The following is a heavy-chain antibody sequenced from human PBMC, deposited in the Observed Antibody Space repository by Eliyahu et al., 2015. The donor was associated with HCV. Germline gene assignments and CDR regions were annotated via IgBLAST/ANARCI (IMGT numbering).Heavy chain of an antibody. Sequence: EVQLVESGGGLVQSGGSLRLSCAASGFXXXSYAMHWVRQAPGKGLEYVSAISGSGSSTYYANSVKGRFTISRDNSKNTLYLQMDGLRAEDMAIYYCVRDGYCRSDTCFYFDYWGQGTLVTVSS. V-gene: IGHV3-64*01. CDR1: GFXXXSYA. D-gene: IGHD2-2*03. CDR3: VRDGYCRSDTCFYFDY. J-gene: IGHJ4*02. CDR2: ISGSGSST.